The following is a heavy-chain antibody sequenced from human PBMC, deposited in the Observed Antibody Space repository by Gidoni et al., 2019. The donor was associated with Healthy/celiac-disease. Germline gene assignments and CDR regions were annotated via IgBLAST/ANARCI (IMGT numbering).Heavy chain of an antibody. J-gene: IGHJ3*02. CDR3: ARGLTLSIAVAGLTKGDAFDI. Sequence: QVQLQQWGAGLLKPSETLSLTCAVYGGSFSGYYWSWIRQPPGKGLEWIGEINHSGSTNYNPSLKSRVTISVDTSKNQFSLKLSSVTAADTAVYYCARGLTLSIAVAGLTKGDAFDIWGQGTMVTVSS. CDR1: GGSFSGYY. V-gene: IGHV4-34*01. CDR2: INHSGST. D-gene: IGHD6-19*01.